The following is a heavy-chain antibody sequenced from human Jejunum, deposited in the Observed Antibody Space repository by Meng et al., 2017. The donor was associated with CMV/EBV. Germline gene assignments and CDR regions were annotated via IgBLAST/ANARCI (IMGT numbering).Heavy chain of an antibody. CDR1: GLTFRNYP. CDR2: ISNYGDST. V-gene: IGHV3-30-3*01. CDR3: ARENDYRNYFDS. Sequence: SGLTFRNYPVPWVRQAPDKGLEWVAGISNYGDSTYLRDSVKGRFSISRDDSKNTVYLQMNSLRGEDTAVYYCARENDYRNYFDSWGRGTLVTVSS. J-gene: IGHJ4*02. D-gene: IGHD4-11*01.